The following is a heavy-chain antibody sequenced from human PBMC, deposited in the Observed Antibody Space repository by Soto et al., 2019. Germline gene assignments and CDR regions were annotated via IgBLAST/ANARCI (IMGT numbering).Heavy chain of an antibody. CDR2: IYYSGST. CDR1: GGSISSGGYY. J-gene: IGHJ4*02. V-gene: IGHV4-31*03. Sequence: PSETLSLTCTVSGGSISSGGYYWSWIRQHPGKGLEWIGYIYYSGSTYYNPSLKSRVTISVDTSKNQFSLKLSSVTAADTAVYYCARGRESYFYYFDYWGQGTLVTAPQ. D-gene: IGHD2-8*01. CDR3: ARGRESYFYYFDY.